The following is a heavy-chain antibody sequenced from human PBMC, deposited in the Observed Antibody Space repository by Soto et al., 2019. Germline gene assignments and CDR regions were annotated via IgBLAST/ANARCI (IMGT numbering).Heavy chain of an antibody. J-gene: IGHJ5*02. CDR1: RYIFTAYF. CDR3: ASHDPGARFDP. V-gene: IGHV1-2*02. Sequence: QVQLVQSGAEVKKPGASVKVSCKAPRYIFTAYFMHWVRQAPGQGLEWMGWINPNNGATHYGLSFQGRVTMTRDTSISTAYIELSSMRSDETAVYYCASHDPGARFDPWGQRTLVIVSS. CDR2: INPNNGAT. D-gene: IGHD1-1*01.